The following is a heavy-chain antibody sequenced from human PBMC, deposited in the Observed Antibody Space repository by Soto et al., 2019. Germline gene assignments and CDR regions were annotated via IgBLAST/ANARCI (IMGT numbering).Heavy chain of an antibody. J-gene: IGHJ1*01. D-gene: IGHD3-10*01. V-gene: IGHV3-30-3*01. CDR2: ISYDGSNK. Sequence: ESGGGVVQPGRSLRLSCAASGFTFSSYAMHWVRQAPGKGLEWVAVISYDGSNKYYADSVKGRFTISRDNSKNTLYLQMNSLRAEDTAVYYCARGAYLIWFGELLSEYFQHWGQGTLVTVSS. CDR1: GFTFSSYA. CDR3: ARGAYLIWFGELLSEYFQH.